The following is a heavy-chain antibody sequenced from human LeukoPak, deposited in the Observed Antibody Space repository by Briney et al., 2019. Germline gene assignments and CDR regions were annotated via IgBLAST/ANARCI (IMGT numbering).Heavy chain of an antibody. D-gene: IGHD3-22*01. CDR2: ISAYNGNT. CDR1: GYTFTSYG. J-gene: IGHJ3*02. CDR3: ARVRSSGYYPYDAFDI. V-gene: IGHV1-18*01. Sequence: GASVKVSCKASGYTFTSYGISWVRQAPGQGLEWMGWISAYNGNTNYAQKLQGRVTMTTDTSTSTAYMELRSLRSDDTAVYYCARVRSSGYYPYDAFDIWGQGAMVTVSS.